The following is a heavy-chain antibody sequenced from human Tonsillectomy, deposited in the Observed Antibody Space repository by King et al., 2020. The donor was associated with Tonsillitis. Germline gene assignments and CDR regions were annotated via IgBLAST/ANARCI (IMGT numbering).Heavy chain of an antibody. CDR2: IWYDGSNK. CDR3: AKEKRGGSYYFDY. D-gene: IGHD5-12*01. V-gene: IGHV3-33*03. Sequence: VQLVESGGGVVQPGRSLRLSCAASGFTFNTYGMHWVRQAPGKGLEWVAVIWYDGSNKYYVDSVRGRFTVSRDNSKNTLFLQMNSLRAEDTAVYYCAKEKRGGSYYFDYWGQGTLVTVSS. CDR1: GFTFNTYG. J-gene: IGHJ4*02.